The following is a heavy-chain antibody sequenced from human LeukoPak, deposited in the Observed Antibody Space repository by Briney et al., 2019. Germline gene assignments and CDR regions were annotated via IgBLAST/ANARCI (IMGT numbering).Heavy chain of an antibody. CDR3: AREYDYVWGSYRRFDY. J-gene: IGHJ4*02. D-gene: IGHD3-16*02. CDR2: IYTSGST. Sequence: SETLSLTCTVSGRSISSYYWSWIRQPAGKGLEWIRRIYTSGSTNYNPSLKSRVTMSVDTSKNQFSLKLSSVTAADTAVYYCAREYDYVWGSYRRFDYWGQGTLVTVSS. CDR1: GRSISSYY. V-gene: IGHV4-4*07.